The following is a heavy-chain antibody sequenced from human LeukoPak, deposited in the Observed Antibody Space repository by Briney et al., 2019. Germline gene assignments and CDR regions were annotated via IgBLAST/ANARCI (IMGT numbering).Heavy chain of an antibody. V-gene: IGHV1-8*01. J-gene: IGHJ4*02. CDR3: ARETGYYGSGSYYIF. D-gene: IGHD3-10*01. CDR2: MNPNSGNT. CDR1: GYTFTSYD. Sequence: ASVKVSCKASGYTFTSYDINWVRQATGQGLEWMGWMNPNSGNTGYAQKFQGRVTMTRNTSISTAYVELSSLRSEDTAVYYCARETGYYGSGSYYIFWGQGTLVTVSS.